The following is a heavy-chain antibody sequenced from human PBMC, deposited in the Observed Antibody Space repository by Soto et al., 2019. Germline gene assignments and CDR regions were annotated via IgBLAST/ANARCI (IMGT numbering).Heavy chain of an antibody. CDR2: INPNSGGT. CDR1: GYTFTGYY. V-gene: IGHV1-2*02. Sequence: PSVKVSCKASGYTFTGYYMHWVRQAPGQGLEWMGWINPNSGGTNYAQKFQGRVTMTRDTSISTAYMELSRLRSDDTAVYYCASSPESRYYYGMDVWGQGTTVTVSS. CDR3: ASSPESRYYYGMDV. J-gene: IGHJ6*02.